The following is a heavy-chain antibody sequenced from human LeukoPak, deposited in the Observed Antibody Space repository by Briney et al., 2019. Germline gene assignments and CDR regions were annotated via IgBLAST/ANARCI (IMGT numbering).Heavy chain of an antibody. CDR2: IKQDGSEK. D-gene: IGHD2-2*01. CDR3: ARDRRVDCSITTCYQNYFDR. J-gene: IGHJ4*02. Sequence: GGSLRLSCAASGFTFSNYWMSWVRQAPGKGLEWVANIKQDGSEKYYVDSVKGRFTVSRDNSKNSLYLQMSSLRAEDTAVYYCARDRRVDCSITTCYQNYFDRWGQGTLVTVSS. CDR1: GFTFSNYW. V-gene: IGHV3-7*01.